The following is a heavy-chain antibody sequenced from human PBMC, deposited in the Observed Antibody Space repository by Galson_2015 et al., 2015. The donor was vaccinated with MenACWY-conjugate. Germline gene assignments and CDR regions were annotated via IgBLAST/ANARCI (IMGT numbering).Heavy chain of an antibody. D-gene: IGHD6-13*01. J-gene: IGHJ4*02. CDR1: GYSFTNYW. CDR2: IYPGDSDT. CDR3: ARPASGHSSSCDY. V-gene: IGHV5-51*03. Sequence: QSGAEVTKPGESLQISCTGSGYSFTNYWIGWVRQMPGKGLEWMGIIYPGDSDTRYSPSFQGQVTISADKSISTAYLQWSSLKPSDTAIYYCARPASGHSSSCDYWGQGTLVTVSS.